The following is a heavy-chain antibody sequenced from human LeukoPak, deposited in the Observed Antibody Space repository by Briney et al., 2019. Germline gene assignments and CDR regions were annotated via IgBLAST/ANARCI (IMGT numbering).Heavy chain of an antibody. Sequence: PSETLSLTCTVSGGSISSYYWSWIRQPPGKGLEWIGYIYYSGSTNYNPSLKSRVTISVDTSENQFSLKLSSVTAADTAVYYCARGLGGITFGGVWFDYWGQGTLVTVSS. D-gene: IGHD3-16*01. CDR2: IYYSGST. CDR3: ARGLGGITFGGVWFDY. J-gene: IGHJ4*02. V-gene: IGHV4-59*01. CDR1: GGSISSYY.